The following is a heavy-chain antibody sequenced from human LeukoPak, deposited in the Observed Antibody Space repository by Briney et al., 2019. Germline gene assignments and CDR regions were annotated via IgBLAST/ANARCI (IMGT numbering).Heavy chain of an antibody. J-gene: IGHJ4*02. CDR3: ARQYCTSTTCYHREFDF. CDR2: IHPGDSDT. V-gene: IGHV5-51*01. CDR1: GYSFITYW. D-gene: IGHD2-2*01. Sequence: GESLKISCKASGYSFITYWIGWVRQMPGEGLEWMGIIHPGDSDTRYSPSFQGQVTMSADKSISTAYLQWSSLKASDTSIYYCARQYCTSTTCYHREFDFWGQGTLVTVSS.